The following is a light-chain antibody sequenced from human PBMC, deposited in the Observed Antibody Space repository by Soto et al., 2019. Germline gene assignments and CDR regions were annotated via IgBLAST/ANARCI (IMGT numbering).Light chain of an antibody. CDR3: LQHNRYPLT. J-gene: IGKJ1*01. CDR2: GAS. V-gene: IGKV1-17*01. CDR1: QGIGND. Sequence: DIQMTQSPSSLSASVGDRVTITCRASQGIGNDLGWYQQEPGKAPKRLIYGASNLQSGVPSRFRGSGSGTEFTLTINSLQPEDFATYYCLQHNRYPLTFSQGTKVEMK.